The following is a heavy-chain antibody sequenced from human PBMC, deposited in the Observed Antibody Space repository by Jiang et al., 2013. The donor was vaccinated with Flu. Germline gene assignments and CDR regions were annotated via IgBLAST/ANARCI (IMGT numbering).Heavy chain of an antibody. CDR2: IYYSGST. V-gene: IGHV4-39*01. J-gene: IGHJ4*02. Sequence: PGLVKPSETLSLTCTVSGGSISSSSYYWGWIRQPPGKGLEWIGSIYYSGSTYYNPSLKSRVTISVDTSKNQFSLKLSSVTAADTAVYYCARRRPEYYDILTGYYGHWGQGTLVTVSS. CDR1: GGSISSSSYY. CDR3: ARRRPEYYDILTGYYGH. D-gene: IGHD3-9*01.